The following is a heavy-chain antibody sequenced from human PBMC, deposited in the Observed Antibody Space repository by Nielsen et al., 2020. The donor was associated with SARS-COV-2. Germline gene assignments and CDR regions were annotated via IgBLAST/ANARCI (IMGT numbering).Heavy chain of an antibody. CDR3: ARDLGVVVAANWFDP. CDR1: GYTFTSYY. CDR2: INPSGGST. J-gene: IGHJ5*02. D-gene: IGHD2-15*01. V-gene: IGHV1-46*01. Sequence: ASVKVSCKASGYTFTSYYMHWVRQAPGQGLEWMGIINPSGGSTSYAQKFQGRVTMTRDTSTSTVYMELSSLRSEDTAVYYCARDLGVVVAANWFDPWGQGTLVTVSS.